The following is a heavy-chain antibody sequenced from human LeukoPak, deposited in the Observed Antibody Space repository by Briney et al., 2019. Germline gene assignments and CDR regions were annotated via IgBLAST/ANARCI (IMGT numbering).Heavy chain of an antibody. CDR3: ARVLGDYYYYYYMDV. Sequence: SETLSLTCTVSGGSISSSSYYWGWIRQPPGKGLEWIGSIYYSGGTYYNPSLKSRVTISVDTSKNQFSLKLSSVTAADTAVCYCARVLGDYYYYYYMDVWGKGTTVTVSS. V-gene: IGHV4-39*07. CDR2: IYYSGGT. CDR1: GGSISSSSYY. D-gene: IGHD6-13*01. J-gene: IGHJ6*03.